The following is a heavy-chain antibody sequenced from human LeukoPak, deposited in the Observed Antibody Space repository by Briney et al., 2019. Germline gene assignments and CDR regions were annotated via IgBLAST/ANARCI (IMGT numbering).Heavy chain of an antibody. CDR2: IYYSGST. CDR1: GGSFSSTNYY. D-gene: IGHD6-13*01. V-gene: IGHV4-39*02. Sequence: SETLSLTCTVSGGSFSSTNYYWGWIRQPPEKGLEWIGNIYYSGSTYYSPSLKSRVTISVDTSKNHFSLRLNSVTAADTAMYYCARWDSNWFGFDYWGQGTLVTVSS. J-gene: IGHJ4*02. CDR3: ARWDSNWFGFDY.